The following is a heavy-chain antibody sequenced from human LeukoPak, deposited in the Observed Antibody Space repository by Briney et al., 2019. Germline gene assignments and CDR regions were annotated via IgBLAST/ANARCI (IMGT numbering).Heavy chain of an antibody. Sequence: GGSLRLSCTASGFTFGDYAMSWIRQAPGKGLEWVSVIYSGGSTYYADSVKGRFTISRDNSKNTLYLQMNSLRAEDTAVYYCARGMVDPWGQGTLVTVSS. J-gene: IGHJ5*02. CDR1: GFTFGDYA. CDR2: IYSGGST. V-gene: IGHV3-53*01. D-gene: IGHD5-24*01. CDR3: ARGMVDP.